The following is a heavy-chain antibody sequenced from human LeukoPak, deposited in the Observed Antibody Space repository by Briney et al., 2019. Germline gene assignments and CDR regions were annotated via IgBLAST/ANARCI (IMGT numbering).Heavy chain of an antibody. CDR2: IYHSGST. CDR3: ARKSQAARRVNFDY. CDR1: GYSISSGYY. D-gene: IGHD6-6*01. J-gene: IGHJ4*02. Sequence: SETLSLTCAVSGYSISSGYYWGWIRQPPGKGLEWIGSIYHSGSTYYNPYLKSRVTISVDTSKNQFSLKMSSVTAADTAVYYCARKSQAARRVNFDYWGQGTLVTVSS. V-gene: IGHV4-38-2*01.